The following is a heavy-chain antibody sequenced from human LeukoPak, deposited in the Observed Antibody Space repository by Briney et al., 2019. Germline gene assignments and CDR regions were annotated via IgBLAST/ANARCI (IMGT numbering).Heavy chain of an antibody. CDR1: GGSFSGYY. Sequence: PSETLSLTCAVYGGSFSGYYWSWIRQPPGKGLEWIGEINHSGSTNYNPSLKSRVTISADTSKNQFSLKLSSVTAADTAVYYCARGPYYDFWSGYYTDGFDYWGQGTLVTVSS. D-gene: IGHD3-3*01. V-gene: IGHV4-34*01. J-gene: IGHJ4*02. CDR2: INHSGST. CDR3: ARGPYYDFWSGYYTDGFDY.